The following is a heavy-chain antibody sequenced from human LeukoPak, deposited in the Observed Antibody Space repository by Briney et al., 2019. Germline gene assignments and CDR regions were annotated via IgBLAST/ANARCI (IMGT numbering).Heavy chain of an antibody. Sequence: SETLSLTCTVSGGSISSYYWSWIRQPPGKGLECIGSIYYSGSTSYNPSLKSRVTISVDTSKNQFSLKLSSVTAADTAVYYCASLRERSYYARGFDYWGQGTLVTVSS. J-gene: IGHJ4*02. D-gene: IGHD3-3*01. CDR2: IYYSGST. CDR1: GGSISSYY. V-gene: IGHV4-59*05. CDR3: ASLRERSYYARGFDY.